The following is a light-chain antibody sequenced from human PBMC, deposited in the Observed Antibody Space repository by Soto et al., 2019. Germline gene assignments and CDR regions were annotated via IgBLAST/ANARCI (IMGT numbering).Light chain of an antibody. J-gene: IGLJ1*01. CDR1: SSDLGGYNY. CDR3: SSYTTSSTLAYV. V-gene: IGLV2-14*01. Sequence: QSALTQPASVSGSPGQSITISCTGTSSDLGGYNYVSWYQQHPGKAPKLMIYEVTNRPSGVSSRVSGSKSGNTASLTISGLQADDEADYYCSSYTTSSTLAYVFGSGTKLTVL. CDR2: EVT.